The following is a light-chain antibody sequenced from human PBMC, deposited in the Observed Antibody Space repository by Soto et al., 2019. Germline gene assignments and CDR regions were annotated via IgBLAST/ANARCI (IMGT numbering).Light chain of an antibody. Sequence: QSVLTQPASVSGSPGQSITISCTGTSSDVGGYNYVSWYQQHPGKAPKLMIFEVSYRPSGVSNRFSGSKSGDTASLSISGLQAGDEAEYYCSSYTRSSTWVFGGGTKLTVL. CDR1: SSDVGGYNY. CDR3: SSYTRSSTWV. CDR2: EVS. V-gene: IGLV2-14*01. J-gene: IGLJ3*02.